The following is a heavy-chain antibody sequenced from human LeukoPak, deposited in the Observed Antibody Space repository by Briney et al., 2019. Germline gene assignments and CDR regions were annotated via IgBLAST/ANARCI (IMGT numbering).Heavy chain of an antibody. CDR2: FSGSGGST. V-gene: IGHV3-23*01. Sequence: GGSLRLSCAASGFTFSSYAMSWVRQAPGKGLECISGFSGSGGSTYYADSVKGRFTISRDNSKNTPYLQMNSLRAEDTAVYYCAKDWRAYCGDDCYSYFDYWGQGTLVIVSS. CDR1: GFTFSSYA. D-gene: IGHD2-21*02. CDR3: AKDWRAYCGDDCYSYFDY. J-gene: IGHJ4*02.